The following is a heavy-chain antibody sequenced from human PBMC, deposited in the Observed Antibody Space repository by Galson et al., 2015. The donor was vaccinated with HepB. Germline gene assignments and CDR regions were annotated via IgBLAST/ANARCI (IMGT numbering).Heavy chain of an antibody. CDR1: GFTFSSYS. Sequence: SLRLSCAASGFTFSSYSMNWVRQAPGKGLEWVSSISSSSSYIYYADSVKGRFTISRDNAKNSLYLQMNSLRAEDTAVYYCARDPPKKTTVVRGVRASWEDYWGQGTLVTVSS. CDR3: ARDPPKKTTVVRGVRASWEDY. V-gene: IGHV3-21*01. J-gene: IGHJ4*02. D-gene: IGHD4-23*01. CDR2: ISSSSSYI.